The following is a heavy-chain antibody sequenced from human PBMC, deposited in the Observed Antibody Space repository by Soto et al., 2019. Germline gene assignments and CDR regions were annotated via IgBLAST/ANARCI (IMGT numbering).Heavy chain of an antibody. J-gene: IGHJ6*02. Sequence: GGSLRLSCAASGFTFSSFAMHWVRQAPGKGLEWVAVISYDGSDKYYADSGKGRFTISRDNSKNTLYLQMNSLRAEDTAVYYCAIDMTTVTTFPPHYGMDLWGQGTTVTVSS. CDR1: GFTFSSFA. CDR2: ISYDGSDK. V-gene: IGHV3-30-3*01. D-gene: IGHD4-17*01. CDR3: AIDMTTVTTFPPHYGMDL.